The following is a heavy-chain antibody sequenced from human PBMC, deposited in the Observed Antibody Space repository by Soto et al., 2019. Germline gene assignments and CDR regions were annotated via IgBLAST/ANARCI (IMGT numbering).Heavy chain of an antibody. V-gene: IGHV1-69*01. CDR3: ARDLRAAGRPGMDV. CDR2: IIPIVGTG. D-gene: IGHD6-13*01. CDR1: GGSFSSYA. Sequence: QVQLVQSGAEVKKPGSSVKVSCKASGGSFSSYAISWVRQAPGQGLEWMGGIIPIVGTGNYAQNFQGRVTRSADDTTSTAYTELSSLRSEDTAMYYGARDLRAAGRPGMDVWGQGTTVTVSS. J-gene: IGHJ6*02.